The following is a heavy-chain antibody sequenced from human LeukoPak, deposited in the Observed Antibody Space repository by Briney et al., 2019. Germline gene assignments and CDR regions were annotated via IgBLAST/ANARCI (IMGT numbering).Heavy chain of an antibody. CDR3: ANSSLA. Sequence: GGSLRLSCAASGFTFSSYALTWVRQAPGKGLEWVSSISGSGDRTHYADSVKGRFTISRVNSKNTLFLQMSNLRTEDTAVYYCANSSLAWGQGTLVTVSS. V-gene: IGHV3-23*01. CDR1: GFTFSSYA. CDR2: ISGSGDRT. J-gene: IGHJ4*02. D-gene: IGHD6-6*01.